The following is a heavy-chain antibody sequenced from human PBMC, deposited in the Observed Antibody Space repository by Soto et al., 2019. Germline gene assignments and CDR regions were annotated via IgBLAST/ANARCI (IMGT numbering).Heavy chain of an antibody. J-gene: IGHJ6*02. V-gene: IGHV1-2*02. CDR2: INPNSGGT. CDR1: GYTFTGYY. CDR3: ARDDVVVVAATLLHYYYGMDV. Sequence: ASVKVSCKASGYTFTGYYMHWVRQAPGQGLEWMGWINPNSGGTNYAQKFQGRVTMTRDTSISTAYMELSRLRSDDTAVYYCARDDVVVVAATLLHYYYGMDVWG. D-gene: IGHD2-15*01.